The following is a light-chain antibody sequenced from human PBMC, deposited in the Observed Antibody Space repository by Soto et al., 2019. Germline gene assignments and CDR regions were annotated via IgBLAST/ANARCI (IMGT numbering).Light chain of an antibody. Sequence: IQMTQSPSTLSASVGDSATIPCRASQSISSWLAWYQQKPGKAPKLLIYDASSLESGVPSRFSGSGSGTEFTLTISSLQPDDFATYYCQQYNSYSWTFGQGTMVDVK. CDR2: DAS. CDR3: QQYNSYSWT. J-gene: IGKJ1*01. CDR1: QSISSW. V-gene: IGKV1-5*01.